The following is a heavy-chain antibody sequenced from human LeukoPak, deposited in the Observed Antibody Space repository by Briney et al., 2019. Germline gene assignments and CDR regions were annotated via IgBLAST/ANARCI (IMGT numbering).Heavy chain of an antibody. CDR1: GGSICSYY. D-gene: IGHD3-3*01. Sequence: SETLSLTCTVSGGSICSYYWSWIRQPPGTGLEWIGYIYYSGSTNYNPSLKSRVTISVDTSKNQFSLKLSSVTAADTAVYYCARHYDFWSGYSIRYYYYGMDVWGQGTTVTVSS. CDR2: IYYSGST. J-gene: IGHJ6*02. CDR3: ARHYDFWSGYSIRYYYYGMDV. V-gene: IGHV4-59*08.